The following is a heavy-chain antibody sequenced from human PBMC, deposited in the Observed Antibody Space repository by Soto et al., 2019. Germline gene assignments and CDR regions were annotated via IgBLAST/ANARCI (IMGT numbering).Heavy chain of an antibody. CDR1: GYTFTTYG. D-gene: IGHD2-21*02. CDR2: ISAYNGNT. V-gene: IGHV1-18*04. Sequence: QVQLVQSGAEVKKPGASVKVSCKASGYTFTTYGVSWVRQAPGQGIEWMGWISAYNGNTKYTQNFQGRVTMTTETTTSTAYMELRSLRSDDTAVYYCARDQIYWGRVVTTSDYWGQGTLVTVYS. CDR3: ARDQIYWGRVVTTSDY. J-gene: IGHJ4*02.